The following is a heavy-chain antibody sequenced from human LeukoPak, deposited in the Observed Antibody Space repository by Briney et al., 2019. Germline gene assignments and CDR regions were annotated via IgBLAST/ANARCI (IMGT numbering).Heavy chain of an antibody. CDR3: ARDYADYVGYFFFDY. V-gene: IGHV3-23*01. CDR2: ISGGGETT. Sequence: GGSLRLSCAASGFTFSSYAMSWVRQAPGKGLEWVSAISGGGETTYYADSAKGRFTISRDNSQNTLYLQMNSLRAEDTAVYYCARDYADYVGYFFFDYWGQGTLVTVSS. J-gene: IGHJ4*02. CDR1: GFTFSSYA. D-gene: IGHD4-17*01.